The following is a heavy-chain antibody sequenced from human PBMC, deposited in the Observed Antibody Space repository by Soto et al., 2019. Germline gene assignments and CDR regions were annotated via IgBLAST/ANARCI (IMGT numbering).Heavy chain of an antibody. Sequence: GGSLRLSCAASGFTFSSYAMSWVRQAPGKGLEWVSIISGSGGSTYYADSVKGRFTISRDNSRNTLYLQMNSLRAEDTAVYYCAKDDYGDYGGFDYWGQGTLVTVSS. J-gene: IGHJ4*02. D-gene: IGHD4-17*01. CDR1: GFTFSSYA. V-gene: IGHV3-23*01. CDR2: ISGSGGST. CDR3: AKDDYGDYGGFDY.